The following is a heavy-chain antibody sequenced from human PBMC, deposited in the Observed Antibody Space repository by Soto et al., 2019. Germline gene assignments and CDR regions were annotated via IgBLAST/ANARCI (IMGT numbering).Heavy chain of an antibody. Sequence: PSETLSLTCTVSGGSISSGGYSWIWIRQHPGKGLEWIGYIYYSGTTYYNPSLKSRVTISVDTSKNQFSLKLSSVTAADTAVYYCAKEGDCTNGVCYDYWGQGALVTVSS. CDR2: IYYSGTT. V-gene: IGHV4-31*03. J-gene: IGHJ4*02. CDR3: AKEGDCTNGVCYDY. D-gene: IGHD2-8*01. CDR1: GGSISSGGYS.